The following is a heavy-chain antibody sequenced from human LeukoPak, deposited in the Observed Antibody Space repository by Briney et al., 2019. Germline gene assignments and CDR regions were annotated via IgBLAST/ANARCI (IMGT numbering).Heavy chain of an antibody. CDR3: TRDSNVVEPADEYFQH. J-gene: IGHJ1*01. CDR1: GFTFGDYA. Sequence: GGSLRLSCTASGFTFGDYAMSWFRQAPGKGLEWVGFIRSKAYGGTTEYAASVKGRFTISRDDSKSIAYLQMNSLKTEDTAVYYCTRDSNVVEPADEYFQHWGQGTLVTVSS. CDR2: IRSKAYGGTT. D-gene: IGHD2-2*01. V-gene: IGHV3-49*03.